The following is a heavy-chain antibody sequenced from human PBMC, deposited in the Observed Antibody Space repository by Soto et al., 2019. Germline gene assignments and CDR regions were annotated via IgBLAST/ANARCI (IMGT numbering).Heavy chain of an antibody. CDR3: AKVNGYSSGWFDY. V-gene: IGHV3-23*01. J-gene: IGHJ4*02. CDR2: ISGSGGST. Sequence: EVQLLESGGGLVQPGGSLRLSCAASGFTFSSDAMSWVRQAPGKGLEWVSAISGSGGSTYYADSVKGRFTISRDNFKNTLYLQMNSLRAEDTAVYYCAKVNGYSSGWFDYWGQGTLVTVSS. D-gene: IGHD6-19*01. CDR1: GFTFSSDA.